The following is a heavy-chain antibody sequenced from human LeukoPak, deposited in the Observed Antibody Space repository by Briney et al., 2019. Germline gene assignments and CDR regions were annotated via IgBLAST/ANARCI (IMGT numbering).Heavy chain of an antibody. CDR2: INPNSGGT. J-gene: IGHJ4*02. CDR3: IRVGMGALLFDY. D-gene: IGHD1-26*01. CDR1: GYTFTCYY. Sequence: GASVTGSCKASGYTFTCYYMHWVRQAPGQGLEWMGWINPNSGGTNYAQKFQGRVTMTRDTSISTAYMELSRLRSDDTAVYYCIRVGMGALLFDYWGQGTLVTVSS. V-gene: IGHV1-2*02.